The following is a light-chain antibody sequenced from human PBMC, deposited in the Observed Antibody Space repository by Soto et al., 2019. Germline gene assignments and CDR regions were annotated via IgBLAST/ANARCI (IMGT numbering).Light chain of an antibody. CDR1: QPFYKA. CDR2: SAT. Sequence: DIQMTQSPSSLSASVGDKVPIPGRASQPFYKALNWYHQKPGKAPRLLISSATALQRGVPSRFSGSGYGAEFTLIISSLLPEDFGTYYCQQSFSSIFTFGPGTKVDV. J-gene: IGKJ3*01. V-gene: IGKV1-39*01. CDR3: QQSFSSIFT.